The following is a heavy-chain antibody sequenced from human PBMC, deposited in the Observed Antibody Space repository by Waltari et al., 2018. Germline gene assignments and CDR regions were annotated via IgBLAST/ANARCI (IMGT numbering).Heavy chain of an antibody. CDR1: GFPFSRYS. Sequence: EVQLVESGGGLVPPGGSLRLSCAASGFPFSRYSMNWVRQAPGKGLEWISYIRSSSDTIYYADSVKGRFTISRDNAKNSLYLQMNSLRVEDTAVYYCARGEYSLTYWGQGTLVTVPS. V-gene: IGHV3-48*04. CDR3: ARGEYSLTY. J-gene: IGHJ4*02. D-gene: IGHD6-6*01. CDR2: IRSSSDTI.